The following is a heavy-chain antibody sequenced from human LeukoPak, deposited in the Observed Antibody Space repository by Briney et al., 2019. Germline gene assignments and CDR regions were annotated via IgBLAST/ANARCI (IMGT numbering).Heavy chain of an antibody. CDR1: GYTFTGYY. J-gene: IGHJ4*02. Sequence: ASVKVSCKASGYTFTGYYMHWVRQAPGQGLEWMGWINPNSGGTNYAQQFQGRVTMTRDTSISTAYMELSRLRSDDTAVYYCARAIIPAAHFDYWGQGTLVTVSS. V-gene: IGHV1-2*02. CDR2: INPNSGGT. D-gene: IGHD2-2*01. CDR3: ARAIIPAAHFDY.